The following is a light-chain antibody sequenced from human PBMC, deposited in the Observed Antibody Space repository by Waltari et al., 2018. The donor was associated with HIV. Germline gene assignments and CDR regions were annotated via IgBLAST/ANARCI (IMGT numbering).Light chain of an antibody. CDR1: RTIAGH. J-gene: IGKJ2*01. CDR3: QQYGNSAPYT. Sequence: EIVMTQSPATLSVSPGERATLSCRASRTIAGHLAWYQQKPGQAPRRLIYGASTRATGVPARLSGSGSETDFSLTISSLQSEDFAVYYCQQYGNSAPYTFGQGSKLEIK. CDR2: GAS. V-gene: IGKV3-15*01.